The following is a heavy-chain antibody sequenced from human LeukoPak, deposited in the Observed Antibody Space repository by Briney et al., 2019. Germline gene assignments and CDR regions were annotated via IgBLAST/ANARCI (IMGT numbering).Heavy chain of an antibody. D-gene: IGHD2-2*01. CDR2: IYSGDNT. CDR3: ARDWGYCSSTSCHVLDY. Sequence: GGSLRLSCAASGFTVSSNYMSWVRQAPGKGLEWVSVIYSGDNTDYADSEKGRFTISRDNSKNTLYLQMNSLRAEDTGVYYCARDWGYCSSTSCHVLDYWGQGTLVTVSS. V-gene: IGHV3-53*01. CDR1: GFTVSSNY. J-gene: IGHJ4*02.